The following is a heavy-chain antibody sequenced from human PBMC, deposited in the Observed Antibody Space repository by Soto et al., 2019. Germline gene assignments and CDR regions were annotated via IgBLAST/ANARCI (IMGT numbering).Heavy chain of an antibody. CDR3: ARSSGYYCVDY. J-gene: IGHJ4*02. CDR1: GYTFTSYA. CDR2: INAGNGNT. Sequence: QVQLVQSGAEVKKPGASVKVSCKASGYTFTSYAMHWVRQAPGQRLEWMGWINAGNGNTKYSQKFQGRVTITRDTSASTADMELSSLRSEATAVYYCARSSGYYCVDYWGQGTLVTVSS. D-gene: IGHD3-22*01. V-gene: IGHV1-3*01.